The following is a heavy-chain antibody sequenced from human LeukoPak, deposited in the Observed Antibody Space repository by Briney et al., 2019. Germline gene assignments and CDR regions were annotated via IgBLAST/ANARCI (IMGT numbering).Heavy chain of an antibody. CDR3: AKAIFGVGSLDY. J-gene: IGHJ4*02. CDR2: ISGSGGST. D-gene: IGHD3-3*01. CDR1: GFTFSSYA. Sequence: PGESLRLSCAALASGFTFSSYAMSWVRQAPGKGLEWVSGISGSGGSTYYADSVKGRFTISRDNSKNTLYLQMNSLRAEDTAVYYCAKAIFGVGSLDYWGQGTLVTVSS. V-gene: IGHV3-23*01.